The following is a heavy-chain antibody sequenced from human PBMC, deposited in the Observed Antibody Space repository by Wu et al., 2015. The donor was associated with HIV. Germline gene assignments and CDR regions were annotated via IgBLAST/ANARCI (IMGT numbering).Heavy chain of an antibody. CDR2: INPNSGGT. V-gene: IGHV1-2*02. Sequence: QVQLVQSGAEVKKPGASVKVSCKASGYTFTGYYMHWVRQAPGQGLEWMGWINPNSGGTNYAQKFQGRVTMTRDTSISTAYMELSRLRSDDTAVYYCARDRGITMVRGVSRWFDPWGQGTLVTVSS. CDR3: ARDRGITMVRGVSRWFDP. CDR1: GYTFTGYY. J-gene: IGHJ5*02. D-gene: IGHD3-10*01.